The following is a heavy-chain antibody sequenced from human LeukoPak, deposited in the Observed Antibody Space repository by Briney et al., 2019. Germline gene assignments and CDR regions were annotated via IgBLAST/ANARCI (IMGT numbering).Heavy chain of an antibody. CDR1: GYSISSGYY. J-gene: IGHJ3*02. V-gene: IGHV4-38-2*01. CDR3: ARLWELWAFDI. Sequence: LETLSLTCAVSGYSISSGYYWGWIRQPPGKGLEWIGSIYHSGSTYYNPSLKSRVTISVDTSKNQFSLKLSSVTAADTAVYYCARLWELWAFDIWGQGTMVTVSS. D-gene: IGHD1-26*01. CDR2: IYHSGST.